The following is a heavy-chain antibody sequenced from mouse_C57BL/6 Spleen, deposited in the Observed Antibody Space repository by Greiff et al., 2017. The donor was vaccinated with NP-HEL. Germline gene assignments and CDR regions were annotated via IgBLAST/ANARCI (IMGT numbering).Heavy chain of an antibody. CDR2: IYPRSGNT. CDR3: AREGSLLQRFAY. J-gene: IGHJ3*01. CDR1: GYTFTSYG. D-gene: IGHD2-1*01. Sequence: VQLQQSGAELARPGASVKLSCKASGYTFTSYGISWVKQRTGQGLEWIGEIYPRSGNTYYNEKFKGKATLTADKSSSTAYMELRSLTSEDSAVYFCAREGSLLQRFAYWGQGTLVTVSA. V-gene: IGHV1-81*01.